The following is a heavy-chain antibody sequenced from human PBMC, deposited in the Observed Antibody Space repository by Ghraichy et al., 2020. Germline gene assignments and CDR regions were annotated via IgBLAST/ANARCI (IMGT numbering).Heavy chain of an antibody. Sequence: SGTLSLTCIVSGGSISSHYWSWIRQSPGKGLEWIGYIYYTGSTTYNPSLKSRVTISLDTSKKQFSLKMSSVTAADTAVYYCARVLGTDITWGQGTLVTVSS. CDR2: IYYTGST. V-gene: IGHV4-59*11. J-gene: IGHJ4*02. CDR1: GGSISSHY. D-gene: IGHD1-7*01. CDR3: ARVLGTDIT.